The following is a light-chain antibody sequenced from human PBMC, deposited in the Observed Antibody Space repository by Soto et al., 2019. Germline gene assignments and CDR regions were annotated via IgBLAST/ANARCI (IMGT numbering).Light chain of an antibody. V-gene: IGLV1-40*01. CDR2: GNS. J-gene: IGLJ1*01. Sequence: VLTQPPSVSGAPGQRVTISCTGSSSNIGAGYDVHWYQQLPGTAPKLLIYGNSNRPSGVPDRFSGSKSGTSASLAITGLQAEDEADHYCQSYDSSLSGYVFGTWTKVTVL. CDR3: QSYDSSLSGYV. CDR1: SSNIGAGYD.